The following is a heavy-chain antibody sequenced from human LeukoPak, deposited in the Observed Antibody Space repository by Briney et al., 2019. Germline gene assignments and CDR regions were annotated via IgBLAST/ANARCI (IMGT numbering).Heavy chain of an antibody. D-gene: IGHD1-26*01. Sequence: GGSLRLSCAASGFTFSRYRMDWVRQAPGKGLEWVSSISAVGTYVYYADSVKGRFTISRDNTENSLYLQMNSLRVEDTAVYYCAKGGGRLLGADLHQWGQGTLVTVSS. V-gene: IGHV3-21*01. CDR1: GFTFSRYR. J-gene: IGHJ4*02. CDR2: ISAVGTYV. CDR3: AKGGGRLLGADLHQ.